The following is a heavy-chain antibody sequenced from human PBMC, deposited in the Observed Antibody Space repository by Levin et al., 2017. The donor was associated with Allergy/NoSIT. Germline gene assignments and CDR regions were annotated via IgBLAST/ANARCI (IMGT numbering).Heavy chain of an antibody. CDR3: AKESYGSGSHDNPFDY. Sequence: GESLKISCAASGFTFSKNVMSWLRQAPGKGLEWVSAISGSGGKTYYADSVKGRFTISRDNSKDTLSLLMNSLRAEDTAVYYCAKESYGSGSHDNPFDYWGQGTLVTVSS. CDR1: GFTFSKNV. J-gene: IGHJ4*02. V-gene: IGHV3-23*01. CDR2: ISGSGGKT. D-gene: IGHD3-10*01.